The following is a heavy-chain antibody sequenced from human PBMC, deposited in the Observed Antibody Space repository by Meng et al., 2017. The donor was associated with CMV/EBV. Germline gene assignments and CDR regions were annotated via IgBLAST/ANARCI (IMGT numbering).Heavy chain of an antibody. CDR2: IYHSGST. Sequence: GSLRLSCAVSGGSISSSNWWSWVRQPPGKGREWIGEIYHSGSTNYNPSLKSRVTISVDKSKNQFSLKLSSVTAADTAVYYCARGREYYDFWSGYLIRWFDPWGQGTLVTVSS. CDR1: GGSISSSNW. CDR3: ARGREYYDFWSGYLIRWFDP. V-gene: IGHV4-4*02. J-gene: IGHJ5*02. D-gene: IGHD3-3*01.